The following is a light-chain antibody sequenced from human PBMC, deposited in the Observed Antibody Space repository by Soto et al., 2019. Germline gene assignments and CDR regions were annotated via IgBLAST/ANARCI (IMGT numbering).Light chain of an antibody. CDR1: SSDVGSYNL. V-gene: IGLV2-23*02. Sequence: SALTQPASLSGSPGQSITISCTGTSSDVGSYNLVSWYQQHPDKAPKVMIYEVSKRPSGVPNRFSGSKSGNTASLTISGLQAEDEADYYCCSYAGSSTYVFGTGTKVTVL. J-gene: IGLJ1*01. CDR2: EVS. CDR3: CSYAGSSTYV.